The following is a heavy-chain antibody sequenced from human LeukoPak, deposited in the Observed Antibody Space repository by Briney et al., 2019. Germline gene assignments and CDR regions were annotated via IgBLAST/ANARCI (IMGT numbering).Heavy chain of an antibody. CDR3: ARDWGNWGYGWYFDH. Sequence: GGSLRLSCAASGFTFSTYGMHWVRQAPGKGPEWVAVISHDGNNKYYVDSVKGRFTISRDNSKNTLYLQMNSLRAEDTAVYYCARDWGNWGYGWYFDHWGQGTPVTVSS. CDR2: ISHDGNNK. J-gene: IGHJ4*02. D-gene: IGHD7-27*01. V-gene: IGHV3-30*03. CDR1: GFTFSTYG.